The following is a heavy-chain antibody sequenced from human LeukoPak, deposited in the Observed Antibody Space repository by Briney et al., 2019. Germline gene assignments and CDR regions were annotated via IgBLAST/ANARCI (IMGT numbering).Heavy chain of an antibody. CDR3: TTVPPWVTTGYFNY. D-gene: IGHD4-17*01. CDR2: IKSETDGGTT. CDR1: GFTFSNAW. J-gene: IGHJ4*02. Sequence: GGSLRLSCAASGFTFSNAWMSWARQAPGKGLEWVGRIKSETDGGTTEYAAPVKGRFTISRDDSKNTMFLQMNSLKIDDTAVYYCTTVPPWVTTGYFNYWGQGNLVTVSS. V-gene: IGHV3-15*01.